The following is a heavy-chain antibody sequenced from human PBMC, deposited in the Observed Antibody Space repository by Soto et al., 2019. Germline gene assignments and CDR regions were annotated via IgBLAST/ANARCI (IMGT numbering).Heavy chain of an antibody. J-gene: IGHJ4*02. CDR3: AKDIENEIAVAGGYYFDY. V-gene: IGHV3-43*02. D-gene: IGHD6-19*01. CDR2: ISGDGGST. CDR1: GFTFDDYA. Sequence: GGSLRLSCAASGFTFDDYAMHWVRQAPGKGLEWVSLISGDGGSTYYADSVKGRFTISRDNSKNSLYLQMNSLRTEDTALYCCAKDIENEIAVAGGYYFDYWGQGTLVTVSS.